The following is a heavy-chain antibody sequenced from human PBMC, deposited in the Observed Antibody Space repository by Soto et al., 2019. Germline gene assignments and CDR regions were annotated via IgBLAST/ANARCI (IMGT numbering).Heavy chain of an antibody. V-gene: IGHV3-30*18. CDR2: ISYDGSNK. D-gene: IGHD3-10*01. Sequence: SLRLSCAASGFTFSTYGMHWVRQAPGKGLGWVAVISYDGSNKYYGDSVKGRFTISRDNSKNTLYLQMNSLRAEDTAVYYCAKELSKYYYGSGSYYNREYYFDYWGQGTLVTVSS. J-gene: IGHJ4*02. CDR3: AKELSKYYYGSGSYYNREYYFDY. CDR1: GFTFSTYG.